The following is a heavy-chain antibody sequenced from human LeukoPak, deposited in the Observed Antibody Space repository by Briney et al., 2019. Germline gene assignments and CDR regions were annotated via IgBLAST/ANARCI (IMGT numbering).Heavy chain of an antibody. CDR1: GYTFTSDY. J-gene: IGHJ4*02. CDR2: INPSGGTT. Sequence: ASVKVSCKASGYTFTSDYIYWVRQASGQGLEWMGRINPSGGTTSYAQKFQGRVTMTRDTSTSTVYMELSSLRSEDTAVYYCARRGTVAGFDYWGQGTLVTVSS. D-gene: IGHD6-19*01. CDR3: ARRGTVAGFDY. V-gene: IGHV1-46*01.